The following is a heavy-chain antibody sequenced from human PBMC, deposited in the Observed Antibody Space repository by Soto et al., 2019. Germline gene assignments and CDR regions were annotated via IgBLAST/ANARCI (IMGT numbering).Heavy chain of an antibody. CDR1: GGSISSYY. D-gene: IGHD3-3*01. V-gene: IGHV4-59*01. J-gene: IGHJ1*01. Sequence: SETLSLTCTVSGGSISSYYWSWIRQPPGKGLEWIGYIYYSGSTNYNPSLKSRVTISVDTSKNQFSLKLSPVTAADTAVYYCARYEETEYFQHWGQGTLVTVSS. CDR2: IYYSGST. CDR3: ARYEETEYFQH.